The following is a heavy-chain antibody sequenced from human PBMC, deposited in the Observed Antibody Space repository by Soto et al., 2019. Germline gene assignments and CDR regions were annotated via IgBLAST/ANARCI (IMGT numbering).Heavy chain of an antibody. Sequence: GGFLRLSCAASGFTFSSYAMSWVRQAPGKGLEWVSAISGSGGSTYYADSVKGRFTISRDNSENTLSLQMNSLKIEDTAVYYCARVEGISENYYNGLDYWGQGTLVTVSS. CDR2: ISGSGGST. V-gene: IGHV3-23*01. CDR3: ARVEGISENYYNGLDY. D-gene: IGHD3-10*01. CDR1: GFTFSSYA. J-gene: IGHJ4*02.